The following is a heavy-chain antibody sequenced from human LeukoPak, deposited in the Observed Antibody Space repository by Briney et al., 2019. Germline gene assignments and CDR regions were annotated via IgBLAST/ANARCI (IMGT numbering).Heavy chain of an antibody. Sequence: GGSLRLSCAASGFTFSDYYMSWIRQAPGKGLEWVSYISSTSSYTNYADSVKGRFTISRDNAKSTLYLQMNSLRAEDTAVYYCARNWNDDYWGQGTLVTVSS. V-gene: IGHV3-11*06. CDR3: ARNWNDDY. CDR2: ISSTSSYT. CDR1: GFTFSDYY. D-gene: IGHD1-1*01. J-gene: IGHJ4*02.